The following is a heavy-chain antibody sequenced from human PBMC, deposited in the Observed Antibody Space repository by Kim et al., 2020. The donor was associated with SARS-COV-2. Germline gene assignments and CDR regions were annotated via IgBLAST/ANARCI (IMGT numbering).Heavy chain of an antibody. CDR3: ARESLGRFGFCMDV. J-gene: IGHJ6*02. Sequence: SVKVSCKASGYTFTSYAMNWVRQAPGQGLEWMGWINTNTGNPTYAQGFTGRFVFSLDTSVSTAYLQISSLKAEDTAVYYCARESLGRFGFCMDVWGQGTTVTVSS. D-gene: IGHD3-10*01. CDR2: INTNTGNP. V-gene: IGHV7-4-1*02. CDR1: GYTFTSYA.